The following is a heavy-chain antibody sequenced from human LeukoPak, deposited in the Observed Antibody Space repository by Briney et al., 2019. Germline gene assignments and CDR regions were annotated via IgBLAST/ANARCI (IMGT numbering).Heavy chain of an antibody. CDR2: IVTNSGAT. V-gene: IGHV1-2*02. CDR3: ASPLAREYSSSSNAFDI. Sequence: ASVKVSCKASGYTFSAYYVHWVRQAPGQGLEWMGWIVTNSGATRYAQKFQGRVTMTRDTSITTAYMELSSLRSEDTAVYYCASPLAREYSSSSNAFDIWGQGTMVTVSS. D-gene: IGHD6-6*01. CDR1: GYTFSAYY. J-gene: IGHJ3*02.